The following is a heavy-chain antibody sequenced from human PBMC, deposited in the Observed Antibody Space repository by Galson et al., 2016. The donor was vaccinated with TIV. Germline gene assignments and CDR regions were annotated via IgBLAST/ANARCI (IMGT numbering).Heavy chain of an antibody. CDR3: ARGRAADHAFDF. V-gene: IGHV1-18*01. CDR1: GYSFTSYG. CDR2: ISNYNVST. J-gene: IGHJ3*01. Sequence: SVKVSCKASGYSFTSYGIAWVRQAPGQGLAWMGWISNYNVSTKYAQKFQGRVTLTTDTATSAVYMELRSLRFDDTAVYFCARGRAADHAFDFWGQGTMVTVSS. D-gene: IGHD2-15*01.